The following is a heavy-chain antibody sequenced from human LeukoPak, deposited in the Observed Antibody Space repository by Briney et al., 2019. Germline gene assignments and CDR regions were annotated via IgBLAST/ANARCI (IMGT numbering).Heavy chain of an antibody. CDR2: ISSSSSDT. J-gene: IGHJ3*01. D-gene: IGHD2-21*01. Sequence: GGSLRLSCAASGFTFSDYYMSWIRQAPGKGLEWVSSISSSSSDTKYADSVKGRFTISRDNAKKSLYLQMNSLRAEDTAVYYCARGDGLDVLDVWGQGTAVTVSS. CDR1: GFTFSDYY. CDR3: ARGDGLDVLDV. V-gene: IGHV3-11*05.